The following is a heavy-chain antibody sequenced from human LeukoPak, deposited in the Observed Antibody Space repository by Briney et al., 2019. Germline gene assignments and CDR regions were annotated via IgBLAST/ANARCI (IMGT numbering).Heavy chain of an antibody. D-gene: IGHD1-1*01. CDR1: GYTFTSYD. Sequence: ASVKVFCRASGYTFTSYDINWVRQATGQGLEWMGWMNPNSGNTGYAQKFQGRVTMTRNTSISTAYMELSSLRSEDTAVYYCARGAELEPTYYYYGMDVWGQGTTVTVSS. V-gene: IGHV1-8*01. CDR2: MNPNSGNT. J-gene: IGHJ6*02. CDR3: ARGAELEPTYYYYGMDV.